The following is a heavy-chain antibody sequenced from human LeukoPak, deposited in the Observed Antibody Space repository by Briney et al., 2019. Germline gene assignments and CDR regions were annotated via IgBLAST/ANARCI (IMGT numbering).Heavy chain of an antibody. V-gene: IGHV4-4*07. D-gene: IGHD1-14*01. CDR1: GGSIGSYY. CDR2: MYSGGSS. CDR3: ARGTTNYYYYYMDV. J-gene: IGHJ6*03. Sequence: PSETLSLTCSVSGGSIGSYYWYWIRQPAGKGLEWIGRMYSGGSSNYNPSLTSRVTMSVDTSKNQFSLNLNSVTAADTAVYYCARGTTNYYYYYMDVWGKGTTVTVSS.